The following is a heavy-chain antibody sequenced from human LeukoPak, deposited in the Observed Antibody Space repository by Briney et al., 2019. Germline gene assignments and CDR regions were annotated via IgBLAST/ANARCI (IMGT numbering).Heavy chain of an antibody. Sequence: SETLSLTCTVSGYSISSGYYWGWIRQPPGKGLEWIGSIYHSGRTFYNPSLKSRVTISVDTSKNQFSLKLTSVTAADTAVYYCAKPHITGTTGGVDYWGQGTLVTVSS. D-gene: IGHD1-20*01. J-gene: IGHJ4*02. CDR2: IYHSGRT. V-gene: IGHV4-38-2*02. CDR3: AKPHITGTTGGVDY. CDR1: GYSISSGYY.